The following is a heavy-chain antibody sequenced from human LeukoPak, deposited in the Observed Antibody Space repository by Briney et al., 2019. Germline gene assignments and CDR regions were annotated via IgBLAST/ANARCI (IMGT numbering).Heavy chain of an antibody. CDR1: GGTFSSYA. CDR3: ARAEAAAGYNWFDP. CDR2: IIPIFGTA. D-gene: IGHD6-13*01. J-gene: IGHJ5*02. V-gene: IGHV1-69*13. Sequence: ASVKVSCRASGGTFSSYAISWVRQAPGQGLEWMGGIIPIFGTANYAQKFQGRVTITADESTSTAYMELSSLRSEDTAVYYCARAEAAAGYNWFDPWGQGTLVTVSS.